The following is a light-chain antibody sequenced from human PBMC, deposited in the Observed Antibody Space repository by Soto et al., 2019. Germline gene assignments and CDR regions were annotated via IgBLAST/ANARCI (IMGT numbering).Light chain of an antibody. Sequence: DIEVTQSPSTLSASVCDRVIITCRASQSVSGWLAWYQQKPGQAPKVLIYDVSILESGVPSRFSGSGSGTEFTLTINSLQPDDFATSFCHSRAFGQGTRLEI. CDR3: HSRA. V-gene: IGKV1-5*01. J-gene: IGKJ5*01. CDR2: DVS. CDR1: QSVSGW.